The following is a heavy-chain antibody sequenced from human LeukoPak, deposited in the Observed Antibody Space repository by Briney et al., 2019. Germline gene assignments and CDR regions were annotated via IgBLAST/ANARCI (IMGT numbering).Heavy chain of an antibody. CDR1: GYTFTSYG. CDR2: ISAYNGNT. J-gene: IGHJ6*02. Sequence: ASVKVSCKASGYTFTSYGISWVRQAPGQGLEWMGWISAYNGNTNYAQKLQGRVTMTTDTSTSTAYMELRSLRSDDTAVYYCARDHLRYYDFWSGPAYYYGMDVWGQGTTVTVSS. CDR3: ARDHLRYYDFWSGPAYYYGMDV. D-gene: IGHD3-3*01. V-gene: IGHV1-18*01.